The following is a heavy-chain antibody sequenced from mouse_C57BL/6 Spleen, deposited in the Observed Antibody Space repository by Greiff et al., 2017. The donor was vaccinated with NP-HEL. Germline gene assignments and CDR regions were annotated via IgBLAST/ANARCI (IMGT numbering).Heavy chain of an antibody. V-gene: IGHV1-55*01. CDR2: IYPGSGST. CDR3: AREGDDYDGISFAY. J-gene: IGHJ3*01. CDR1: GYTFTSYW. Sequence: QVQLQQPGAELVKPGASVKMSCKASGYTFTSYWITWVKQRPGQGLEWIGDIYPGSGSTNNNEKFKSKATLTVDTSSSTAYMQLSSLTSEDSAVYYCAREGDDYDGISFAYWGQGTLVTVSA. D-gene: IGHD2-4*01.